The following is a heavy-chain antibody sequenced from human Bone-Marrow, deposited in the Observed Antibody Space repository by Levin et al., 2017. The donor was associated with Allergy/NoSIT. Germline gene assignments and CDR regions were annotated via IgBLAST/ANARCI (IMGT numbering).Heavy chain of an antibody. J-gene: IGHJ4*02. CDR2: SRSKAYSYTT. V-gene: IGHV3-72*01. D-gene: IGHD6-19*01. CDR1: GFALSDCY. Sequence: GGSLRLSCEASGFALSDCYVDWVRQAPGRGLEWVGRSRSKAYSYTTEYADSVKGRFTISRDDSKNSLYLQMNSLTTEDTAVYFCGRVRYRNAWYEENWGQGTLVTVS. CDR3: GRVRYRNAWYEEN.